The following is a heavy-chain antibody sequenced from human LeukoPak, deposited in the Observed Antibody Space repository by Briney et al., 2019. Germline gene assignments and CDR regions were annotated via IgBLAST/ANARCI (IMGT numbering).Heavy chain of an antibody. D-gene: IGHD1-1*01. CDR1: GFTFSSYV. Sequence: GGSLRLSCAASGFTFSSYVMNWVRQAPGKGLEWVSYISSSGSTIYYADSVKGRFTISRDNSKNTLYLQMNSLRAEDTAVYYCARGPAFTGSAFDIWGQGTMVTVSS. CDR2: ISSSGSTI. V-gene: IGHV3-48*01. CDR3: ARGPAFTGSAFDI. J-gene: IGHJ3*02.